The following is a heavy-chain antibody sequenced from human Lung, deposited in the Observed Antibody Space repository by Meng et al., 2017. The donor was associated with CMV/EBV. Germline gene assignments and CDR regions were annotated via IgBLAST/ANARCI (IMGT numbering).Heavy chain of an antibody. J-gene: IGHJ4*02. D-gene: IGHD6-19*01. CDR2: IYYSGST. V-gene: IGHV4-39*07. CDR1: GGSISSSSYY. Sequence: LXCTVSGGSISSSSYYWGWIRQPPGKGLEWIGSIYYSGSTYYNPSLKSRVTISVDTSKNQFSLKLSSVTAADTAVYYCARSHSSGWPFDYWGQGKXVNGPS. CDR3: ARSHSSGWPFDY.